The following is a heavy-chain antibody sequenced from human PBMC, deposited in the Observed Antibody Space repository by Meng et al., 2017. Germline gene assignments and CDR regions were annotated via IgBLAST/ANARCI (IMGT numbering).Heavy chain of an antibody. CDR3: ARDEDISAAGKLFGDY. V-gene: IGHV1-2*06. D-gene: IGHD6-25*01. CDR2: INPKGGDT. CDR1: GSKFPAYY. Sequence: LVQVGAEVKRPGASVKVPCKPAGSKFPAYYIPWVRRAPGQGLEWMGRINPKGGDTHYAQKFQARVTMTGDTSISTAYMELSGLRSDDTAMYYCARDEDISAAGKLFGDYWGQGTLVTVSS. J-gene: IGHJ4*02.